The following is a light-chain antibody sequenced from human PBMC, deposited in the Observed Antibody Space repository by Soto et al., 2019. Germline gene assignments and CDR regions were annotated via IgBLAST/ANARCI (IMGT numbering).Light chain of an antibody. CDR3: CSYAGTYSVV. CDR1: SSDVGGYSH. Sequence: QSALTQPRSVSGSPGQSVTISCTGTSSDVGGYSHVSWYQQHSGKVPKLMIYDVSKRPSGVPDRFSGSKSGNTASLTISGLQAGDEADYYCCSYAGTYSVVFGGGTKLTVL. J-gene: IGLJ2*01. CDR2: DVS. V-gene: IGLV2-11*01.